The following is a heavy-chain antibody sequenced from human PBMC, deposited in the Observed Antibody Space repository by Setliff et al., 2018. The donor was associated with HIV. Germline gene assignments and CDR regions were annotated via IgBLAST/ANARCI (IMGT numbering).Heavy chain of an antibody. V-gene: IGHV1-69*13. J-gene: IGHJ4*02. D-gene: IGHD3-3*01. CDR1: GGTFNNFA. Sequence: SVKVSCKASGGTFNNFAFSWVRQAPGQGLGWVGGIIPIFNKVNYAQKFQGRITINADDSTNTAHMDLRSLGSEDTAIYFCAIWAWTTIIGVVVPSYFEFWGQGTLVTVSS. CDR3: AIWAWTTIIGVVVPSYFEF. CDR2: IIPIFNKV.